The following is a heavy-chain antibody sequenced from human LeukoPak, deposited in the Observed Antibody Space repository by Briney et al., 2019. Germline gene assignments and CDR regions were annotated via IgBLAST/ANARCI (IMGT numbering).Heavy chain of an antibody. J-gene: IGHJ5*02. D-gene: IGHD5-18*01. CDR1: GYTFTSYG. V-gene: IGHV1-18*01. CDR2: ISAYNGNT. Sequence: ASVKVSCKASGYTFTSYGISWVRQAPGQGLEWMGWISAYNGNTNYAQKLQGRVTMTTDTSTSTAYMELRSLRSDDTAVYYCARFRGAHIQLEFDPWGQGTLVTVSS. CDR3: ARFRGAHIQLEFDP.